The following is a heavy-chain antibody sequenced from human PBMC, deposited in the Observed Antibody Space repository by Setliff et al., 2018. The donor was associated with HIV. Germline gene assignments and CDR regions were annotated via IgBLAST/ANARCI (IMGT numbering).Heavy chain of an antibody. D-gene: IGHD3-10*01. CDR3: ARSKAFGSGSYPLDF. CDR1: GGSISTFY. CDR2: IYYSGRT. Sequence: SETLSLTCTVSGGSISTFYWSWIRQPPGKGLEWIGYIYYSGRTNYNPSLDSRVTISLDTSKSHFSLKLHSVTAADTAVYYCARSKAFGSGSYPLDFWGQGTPVTVSS. V-gene: IGHV4-59*08. J-gene: IGHJ4*02.